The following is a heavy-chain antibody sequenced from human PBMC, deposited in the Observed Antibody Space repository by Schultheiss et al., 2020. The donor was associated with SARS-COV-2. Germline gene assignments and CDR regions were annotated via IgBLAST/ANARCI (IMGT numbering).Heavy chain of an antibody. CDR1: GGSISSGDYY. V-gene: IGHV4-61*08. CDR3: AREGGSYYYDSSGSNWFDP. D-gene: IGHD3-22*01. Sequence: GSLRLSCAVSGGSISSGDYYWSWIRQPPGKGLEWIGYIYYSGSTNYNPSLKSRVTISVDTSKNQFSLKLSSVTAADTAVYYCAREGGSYYYDSSGSNWFDPWGQGTLVTVSS. J-gene: IGHJ5*02. CDR2: IYYSGST.